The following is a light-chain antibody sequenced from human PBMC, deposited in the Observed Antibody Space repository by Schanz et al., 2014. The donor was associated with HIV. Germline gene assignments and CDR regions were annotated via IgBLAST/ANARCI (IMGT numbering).Light chain of an antibody. CDR3: QSYDSSLSGVV. CDR1: SSNIGAGYH. J-gene: IGLJ2*01. Sequence: QSVLTQPPSVSGAPGQRVTISCTGSSSNIGAGYHVQWYQQLPGTAPKLLISGNNNRPSGVPDRFSGSKSGTSASLAITGLQAEDEADYYCQSYDSSLSGVVFGGGTKLTVL. V-gene: IGLV1-40*01. CDR2: GNN.